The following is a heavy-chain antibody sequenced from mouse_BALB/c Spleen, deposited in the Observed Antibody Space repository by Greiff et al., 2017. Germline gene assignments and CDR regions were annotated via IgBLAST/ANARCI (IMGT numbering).Heavy chain of an antibody. V-gene: IGHV6-3*01. CDR1: GFTFSSYW. J-gene: IGHJ4*01. CDR2: IRLKSDNYAT. D-gene: IGHD2-10*01. Sequence: EVQGVESGGGLVQPGGSMKLSCVASGFTFSSYWMSWVRQSPEKGLEWVAEIRLKSDNYATHYAESVKGKFTISRDDSKSRLYLQMNSLRAEDTGIYYCTVLLSYYAMDYWGQGTSVTVSS. CDR3: TVLLSYYAMDY.